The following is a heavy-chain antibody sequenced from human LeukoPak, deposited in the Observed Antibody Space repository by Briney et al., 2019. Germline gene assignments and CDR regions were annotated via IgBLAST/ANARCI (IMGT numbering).Heavy chain of an antibody. D-gene: IGHD6-19*01. CDR2: IRSKAYGGTT. CDR1: GFTFGDYA. J-gene: IGHJ4*02. V-gene: IGHV3-49*03. Sequence: GGSLRLSCTASGFTFGDYAMSWFRQAPGKGLEWVGFIRSKAYGGTTEYAASVKGRFTISRDDSKSIAYLQMNSLKTEDTAAYYCTRDDSVAGTQVWGQGTLVTVSS. CDR3: TRDDSVAGTQV.